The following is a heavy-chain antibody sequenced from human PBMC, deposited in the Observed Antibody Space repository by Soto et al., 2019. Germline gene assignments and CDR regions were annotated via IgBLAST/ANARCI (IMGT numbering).Heavy chain of an antibody. CDR1: GFTFSSYA. CDR3: ANNSGWSVAAIDN. V-gene: IGHV3-23*01. J-gene: IGHJ4*02. Sequence: GGSLRLSCAASGFTFSSYAMSWVRQAPGKGLEWVSAISGSGGSTYYADSVKGRFTISRDNSKNTLYLQMNSLRAEDTAVYYCANNSGWSVAAIDNLGQGTLLTISS. CDR2: ISGSGGST. D-gene: IGHD6-19*01.